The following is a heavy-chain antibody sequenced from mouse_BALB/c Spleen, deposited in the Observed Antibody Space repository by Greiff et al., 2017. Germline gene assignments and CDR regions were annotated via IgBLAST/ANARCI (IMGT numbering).Heavy chain of an antibody. D-gene: IGHD2-13*01. CDR2: INSNGGST. Sequence: DVKLVESGGGLVKLGGSLKLSCAASGFTFSSYYMSWVRQTPEKRLELVAAINSNGGSTYYPDTVKGRFTISRDNAKNTLYLQMSSLKSEDTALYYCARRGDHDYFDYWGQGTTLTVSS. V-gene: IGHV5-6-2*01. J-gene: IGHJ2*01. CDR1: GFTFSSYY. CDR3: ARRGDHDYFDY.